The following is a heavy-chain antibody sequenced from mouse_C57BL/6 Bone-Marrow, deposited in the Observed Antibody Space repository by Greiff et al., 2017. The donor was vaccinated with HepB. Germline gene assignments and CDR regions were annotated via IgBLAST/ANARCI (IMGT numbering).Heavy chain of an antibody. D-gene: IGHD2-5*01. Sequence: DVKLVESGGGLVKPGGSLKLSCAASGFTFSSYAMSWVRQTPEKRLEWVATISDGGSYTYYPDNVKGRFTISRDNAKNNLYLQMSHLKSEDTAMYYCASIYYSNYLDYWGQGTTLTVSS. V-gene: IGHV5-4*03. CDR2: ISDGGSYT. J-gene: IGHJ2*01. CDR1: GFTFSSYA. CDR3: ASIYYSNYLDY.